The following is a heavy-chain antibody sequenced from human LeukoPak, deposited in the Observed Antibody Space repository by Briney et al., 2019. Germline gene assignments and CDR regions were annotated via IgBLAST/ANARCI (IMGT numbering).Heavy chain of an antibody. Sequence: GGSLRLSCGASGFTFSSFWMHWVRQAPGKGLVWVSRINSGGSSTSYADSVKGRFTISRDNAKNMLYLQMNSLRAEDTAVYYCAPHRSVVVPGAQYGMDVWGQGTTVTVSS. J-gene: IGHJ6*02. V-gene: IGHV3-74*01. CDR1: GFTFSSFW. D-gene: IGHD2-2*01. CDR3: APHRSVVVPGAQYGMDV. CDR2: INSGGSST.